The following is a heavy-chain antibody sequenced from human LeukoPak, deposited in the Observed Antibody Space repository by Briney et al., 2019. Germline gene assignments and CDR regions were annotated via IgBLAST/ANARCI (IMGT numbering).Heavy chain of an antibody. V-gene: IGHV4-34*01. Sequence: MSSETLSLTCAVYGGSFSGYYWSWIRQPPGKGLEWIGEINHSGSTNYNPSLKSRVTISVDTSKNQFSLKLSSVTAADTAVYYCARGGLNWFDPWGQGTLVTVSS. D-gene: IGHD6-19*01. CDR3: ARGGLNWFDP. CDR2: INHSGST. CDR1: GGSFSGYY. J-gene: IGHJ5*02.